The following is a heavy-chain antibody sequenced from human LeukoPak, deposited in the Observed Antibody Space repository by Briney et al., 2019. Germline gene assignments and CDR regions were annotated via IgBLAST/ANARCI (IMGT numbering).Heavy chain of an antibody. V-gene: IGHV3-21*01. CDR1: GFTFSSYS. D-gene: IGHD1-7*01. CDR2: ISSSSSYI. J-gene: IGHJ4*02. CDR3: ARDPLDKETGTGY. Sequence: GGSLRLSCAASGFTFSSYSMNWVRQAPGKGLEWVSSISSSSSYIYYADSVKGRFTISRDNAKNSLYLQMNSLRAEDTAVYYCARDPLDKETGTGYWGQGTLVTVSS.